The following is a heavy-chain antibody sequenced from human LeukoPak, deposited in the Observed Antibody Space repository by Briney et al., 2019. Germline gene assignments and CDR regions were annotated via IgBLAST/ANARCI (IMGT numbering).Heavy chain of an antibody. J-gene: IGHJ3*02. CDR2: INPSGGST. Sequence: ASVKVSCKASGGTFSSYAISWVRQAPGQGLERMGIINPSGGSTSYAQKFQGRVTMTRDTSTSTVYMELSSLRSEDTAVYYCARVPTVGATADAFDIWGQGTMVTVSS. D-gene: IGHD1-26*01. V-gene: IGHV1-46*01. CDR3: ARVPTVGATADAFDI. CDR1: GGTFSSYA.